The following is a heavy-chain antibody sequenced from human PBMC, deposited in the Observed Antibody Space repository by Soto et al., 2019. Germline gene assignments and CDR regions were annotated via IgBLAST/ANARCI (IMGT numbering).Heavy chain of an antibody. J-gene: IGHJ3*01. D-gene: IGHD3-10*01. Sequence: QVQLQESGPGLVKPSETLSLTCTVSDGSISGYYWSWIRQPPGKGLEWIAYIYYTGSTDYNPSLRSRLITSIDTSKKQFSLQVSSVTAADTAVYFCARGDRYGSVNEVGFDVWGQGTMVTVSS. V-gene: IGHV4-59*01. CDR2: IYYTGST. CDR3: ARGDRYGSVNEVGFDV. CDR1: DGSISGYY.